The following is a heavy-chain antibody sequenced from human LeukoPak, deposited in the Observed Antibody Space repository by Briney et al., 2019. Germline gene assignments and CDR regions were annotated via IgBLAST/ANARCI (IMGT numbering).Heavy chain of an antibody. CDR2: ITSKTDGGTT. CDR3: TTPYDYVWGSYRYTGDY. J-gene: IGHJ4*02. D-gene: IGHD3-16*02. CDR1: GFTFSNAW. Sequence: GGSLRLSCAASGFTFSNAWMSWVRQAPGRGLEWVGRITSKTDGGTTDYAAPVKGRFTISRDDSKNTLYLQMNSLKTEDTAVYYCTTPYDYVWGSYRYTGDYWGQGTLVTVSS. V-gene: IGHV3-15*01.